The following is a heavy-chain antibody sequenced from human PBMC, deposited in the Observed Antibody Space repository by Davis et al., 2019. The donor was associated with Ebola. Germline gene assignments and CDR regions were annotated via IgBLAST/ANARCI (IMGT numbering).Heavy chain of an antibody. Sequence: MPSETLSLTCAVSGGSISSGGYSWSWIRQPPGKGLEWIGYIYHSGSTYYNPSLKSRVTISVDRSKNQFSLKLSSVTAADTAVYYCARDNRGYSYGYGHYYYGMDVWGQGTTVTVSS. V-gene: IGHV4-30-2*01. D-gene: IGHD5-18*01. CDR3: ARDNRGYSYGYGHYYYGMDV. CDR1: GGSISSGGYS. CDR2: IYHSGST. J-gene: IGHJ6*02.